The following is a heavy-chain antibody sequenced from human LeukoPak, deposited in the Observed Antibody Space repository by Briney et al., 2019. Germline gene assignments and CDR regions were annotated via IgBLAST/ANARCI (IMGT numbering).Heavy chain of an antibody. V-gene: IGHV1-2*02. CDR2: INPNSGGT. J-gene: IGHJ4*02. CDR1: GYTFTGYY. D-gene: IGHD5-18*01. Sequence: GASVKVSCKASGYTFTGYYMHWVRQAPGQGLEWMGWINPNSGGTNYAQKFQGRVTMTRDTSISTAYMELSRLRSDDTAVYYCARLGYSYGYYFDYWGQGTLVTVSS. CDR3: ARLGYSYGYYFDY.